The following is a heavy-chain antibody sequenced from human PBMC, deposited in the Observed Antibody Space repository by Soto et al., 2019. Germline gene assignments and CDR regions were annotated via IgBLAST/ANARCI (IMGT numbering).Heavy chain of an antibody. V-gene: IGHV3-23*01. CDR3: AKEQSAYSSGWYCGSADYGVDV. D-gene: IGHD6-19*01. CDR1: GFTFVSYA. Sequence: EVQLLESGGGLVQPGGSLRLCCAASGFTFVSYAMSWVRLAPGKGLEWVSTTTGSGGSKYYAESVKGRFTVSRDNSDNTLCLQMDSLRADDTAVYNCAKEQSAYSSGWYCGSADYGVDVWGQGTTVTVSS. J-gene: IGHJ6*02. CDR2: TTGSGGSK.